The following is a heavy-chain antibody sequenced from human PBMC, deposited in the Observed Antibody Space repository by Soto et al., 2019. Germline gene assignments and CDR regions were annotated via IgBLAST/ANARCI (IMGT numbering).Heavy chain of an antibody. J-gene: IGHJ6*02. V-gene: IGHV3-74*03. CDR3: ARGRYYGMDV. Sequence: EVQLVESGGGLVQPGGALRLSCAASGFTFSTYWMHWVRQAPGKGLVWVSRISSDGSSTTYADSVKGRFTISRDNAKSALYLQMNSRRDEDTAVYYCARGRYYGMDVWGQGTTVTVSS. CDR2: ISSDGSST. CDR1: GFTFSTYW.